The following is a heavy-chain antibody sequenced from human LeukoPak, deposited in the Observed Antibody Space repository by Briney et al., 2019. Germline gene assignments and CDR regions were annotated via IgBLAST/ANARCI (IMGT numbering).Heavy chain of an antibody. CDR1: GXSFTSYW. Sequence: GESLKISCKGSGXSFTSYWIGWVRQMPGKGLEWMGIIYPGDSDTRYSPSFQGQVTISADKSISTAYLQWSSLKASDTAMYYCARQTGIAAAVNVNWFDPWGQGTLVTVSS. V-gene: IGHV5-51*01. CDR3: ARQTGIAAAVNVNWFDP. CDR2: IYPGDSDT. D-gene: IGHD6-13*01. J-gene: IGHJ5*02.